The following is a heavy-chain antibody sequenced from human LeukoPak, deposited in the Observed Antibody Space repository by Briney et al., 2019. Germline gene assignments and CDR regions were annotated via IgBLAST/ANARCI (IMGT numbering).Heavy chain of an antibody. CDR3: ARDPSPYGGNYYFDY. CDR2: INPSGGST. CDR1: GYTFTSYY. V-gene: IGHV1-46*01. Sequence: GASVKVSCKASGYTFTSYYMHWVRQAPGQGLEWMGIINPSGGSTSYAQKFQGRVTMTRDTSTSTVYMELSSLRSEDTAVYYCARDPSPYGGNYYFDYWGQGTLVTVSP. J-gene: IGHJ4*02. D-gene: IGHD4-23*01.